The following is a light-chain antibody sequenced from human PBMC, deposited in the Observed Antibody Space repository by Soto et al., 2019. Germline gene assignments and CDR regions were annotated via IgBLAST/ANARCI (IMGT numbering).Light chain of an antibody. Sequence: QSVLTQPLSVSGSPGQSVTISCTGTSNDVGGYTYVSWYQQHPGKAPKLMIYDVSNRPSGVPDRFSGSKSGNTASLTISGLQAEDEADYYCCSYAGGYTFVFGTGTQPTVL. V-gene: IGLV2-11*01. J-gene: IGLJ1*01. CDR1: SNDVGGYTY. CDR2: DVS. CDR3: CSYAGGYTFV.